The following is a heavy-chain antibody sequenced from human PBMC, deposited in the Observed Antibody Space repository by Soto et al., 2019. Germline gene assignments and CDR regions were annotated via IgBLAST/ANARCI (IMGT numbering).Heavy chain of an antibody. CDR3: TKDRESHGSGYYHYYGMDV. J-gene: IGHJ6*02. Sequence: EVQLLESGGGLVQPGGSLRLSCAASGFTFRSYAMTWVRQAPGKGLEWASTLSGSGDNTDYADSVKGRFTISRDNSKNTVYLQMNSLRGEDTAVYYCTKDRESHGSGYYHYYGMDVWGQGTTVTVSS. CDR2: LSGSGDNT. CDR1: GFTFRSYA. V-gene: IGHV3-23*01. D-gene: IGHD3-10*01.